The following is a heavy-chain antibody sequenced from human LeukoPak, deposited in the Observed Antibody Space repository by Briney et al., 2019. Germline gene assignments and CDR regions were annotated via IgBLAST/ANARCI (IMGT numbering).Heavy chain of an antibody. V-gene: IGHV3-23*01. Sequence: GGLLRLSCAASGFTFSSYAMSWVRQAPGKGLEWVSAISGSGGSTYYADSVKGRFTISRDNSKNTLYLQMNSLRAEDTAVYYCAKDRGECGGDCYDEDDAFDIWGQGTMVTVSS. CDR1: GFTFSSYA. CDR2: ISGSGGST. J-gene: IGHJ3*02. D-gene: IGHD2-21*02. CDR3: AKDRGECGGDCYDEDDAFDI.